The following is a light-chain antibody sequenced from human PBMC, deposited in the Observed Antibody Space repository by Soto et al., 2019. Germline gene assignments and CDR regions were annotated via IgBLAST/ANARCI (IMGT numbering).Light chain of an antibody. CDR1: QSISSGY. CDR3: QQYGNAPFT. J-gene: IGKJ3*01. CDR2: GAS. Sequence: EIVLTQSPGTLSFSPRERATLTCRASQSISSGYLAWFQQKPGQAPRLLTYGASSRATGIPDRFSGSGSGTDFTLTISRLEPEDFAVYYCQQYGNAPFTFGPGTKVDIK. V-gene: IGKV3-20*01.